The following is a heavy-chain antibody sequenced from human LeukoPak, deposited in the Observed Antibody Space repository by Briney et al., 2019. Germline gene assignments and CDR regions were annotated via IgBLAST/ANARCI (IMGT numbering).Heavy chain of an antibody. D-gene: IGHD4-23*01. Sequence: SETLSLTCTVPGGSIINSSYYWGWIRQPPGMGLGWIGTISDSGNIYSNPSLRSRVTISVDTSQNQFSLKLTSVTAADTALYYCARQGDGGRAYDHWGQGTLVTVSS. CDR1: GGSIINSSYY. V-gene: IGHV4-39*01. CDR3: ARQGDGGRAYDH. J-gene: IGHJ4*02. CDR2: ISDSGNI.